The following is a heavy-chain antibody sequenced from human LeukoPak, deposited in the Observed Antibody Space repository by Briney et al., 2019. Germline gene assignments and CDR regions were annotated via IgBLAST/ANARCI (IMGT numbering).Heavy chain of an antibody. J-gene: IGHJ4*02. V-gene: IGHV3-23*01. CDR3: ARSVAGNFDY. Sequence: GGSLRLSCAASGFTFSNYAMSWVRQAPGKGLEWVSAIVRSGGSTYYADSVKGRFTISRDNSKNTLYLQMNSLRAEDTAVYYCARSVAGNFDYWGQGTLVTVSS. D-gene: IGHD6-19*01. CDR2: IVRSGGST. CDR1: GFTFSNYA.